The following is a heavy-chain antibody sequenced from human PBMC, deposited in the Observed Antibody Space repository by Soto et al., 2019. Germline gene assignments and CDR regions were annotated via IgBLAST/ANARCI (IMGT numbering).Heavy chain of an antibody. CDR3: VRQAKLATVTANVGFYYGMDV. Sequence: EVQLLESGGALVQPGGSLRLSCAASGFTFSNYDMSWVRQAPGKGLEWVSGISGSGAHTYHADSVKGRFTISRDNSKSXXXXXXNXLRAEDTAVYYCVRQAKLATVTANVGFYYGMDVWGQGTTVTVSS. CDR1: GFTFSNYD. V-gene: IGHV3-23*01. D-gene: IGHD4-4*01. CDR2: ISGSGAHT. J-gene: IGHJ6*01.